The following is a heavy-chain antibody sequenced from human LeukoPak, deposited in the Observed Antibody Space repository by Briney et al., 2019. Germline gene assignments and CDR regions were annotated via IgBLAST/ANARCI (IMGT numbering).Heavy chain of an antibody. CDR3: ARDSSLSGFLY. CDR2: IYSGGRT. V-gene: IGHV3-53*01. Sequence: GGSLRLSCAASGFIFSSYAMSWVRQAPGKGLEWVSLIYSGGRTYYTDSVKGRFTISRDNSKNTLYLQMNSLRAEDTAVYYCARDSSLSGFLYWGQGTLVTVSS. D-gene: IGHD3-22*01. J-gene: IGHJ4*02. CDR1: GFIFSSYA.